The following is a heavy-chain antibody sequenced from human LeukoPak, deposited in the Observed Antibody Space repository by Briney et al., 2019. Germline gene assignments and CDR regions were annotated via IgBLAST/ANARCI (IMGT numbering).Heavy chain of an antibody. CDR1: GYIFTGYY. D-gene: IGHD5-12*01. J-gene: IGHJ4*02. Sequence: GASVKVSCKTSGYIFTGYYIHWVRQAPGQGLEWMGWINPNTGGTNYGQNFQGRVTITRDTSISTAYMELSRLTSDDTAVYYCAREIVTTITGEYWGQATLVTVSP. V-gene: IGHV1-2*02. CDR2: INPNTGGT. CDR3: AREIVTTITGEY.